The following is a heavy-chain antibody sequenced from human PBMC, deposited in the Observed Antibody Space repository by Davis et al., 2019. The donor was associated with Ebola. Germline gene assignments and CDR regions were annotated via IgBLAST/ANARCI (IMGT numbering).Heavy chain of an antibody. CDR3: ARGYNWNPFWEY. J-gene: IGHJ4*02. Sequence: GGSLRLSCAASGFTASTNHMSWVRRAPGKGLEWVSVITSGGGTYYADSVKGRCTISRDNSKNTLNLQMDSLRAEDTAVYFCARGYNWNPFWEYWGQGTLVTVSS. D-gene: IGHD1-20*01. CDR1: GFTASTNH. V-gene: IGHV3-53*01. CDR2: ITSGGGT.